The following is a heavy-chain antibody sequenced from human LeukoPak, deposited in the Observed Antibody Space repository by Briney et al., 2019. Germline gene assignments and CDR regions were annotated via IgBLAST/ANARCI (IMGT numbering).Heavy chain of an antibody. Sequence: SVKVSCKASGGTFSSYAISWVRQAPGQGLEWMGRIIPFFGIANYAQKFQGRVTITADKSTSTAYMELSSLRSEDTAVYYCASISGSLGGYFDYWGQGTLVTVSS. CDR1: GGTFSSYA. V-gene: IGHV1-69*04. J-gene: IGHJ4*02. D-gene: IGHD1-26*01. CDR2: IIPFFGIA. CDR3: ASISGSLGGYFDY.